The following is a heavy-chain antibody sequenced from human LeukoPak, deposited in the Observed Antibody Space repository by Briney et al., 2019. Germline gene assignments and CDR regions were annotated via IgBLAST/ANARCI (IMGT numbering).Heavy chain of an antibody. V-gene: IGHV3-23*01. CDR2: IGTRGDT. CDR1: GFTFSIYP. Sequence: GGSLRLSCTASGFTFSIYPLTWVRQAPGKGPEWVSTIGTRGDTYYADSVNGRFTISRDDSNNALYLHMNSLRAEDAAVYYCAKSKVVQGRGYFDLWGRGTLVTVSS. J-gene: IGHJ2*01. D-gene: IGHD2-15*01. CDR3: AKSKVVQGRGYFDL.